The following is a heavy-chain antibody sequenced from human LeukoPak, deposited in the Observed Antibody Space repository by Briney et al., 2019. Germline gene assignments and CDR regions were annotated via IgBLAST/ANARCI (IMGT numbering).Heavy chain of an antibody. CDR2: VSGSGRNT. CDR3: AKDAPNFGVVPYYYYGMDV. CDR1: GFTFSNYA. D-gene: IGHD3-3*01. Sequence: GGSLRLSCAGSGFTFSNYAMTWVRQAPGKGLEWVSSVSGSGRNTFYPDSVKGRFTISRDNSKNTLYLQMNSLRAEDTAVYYCAKDAPNFGVVPYYYYGMDVWGQGTTVTVSS. J-gene: IGHJ6*02. V-gene: IGHV3-23*01.